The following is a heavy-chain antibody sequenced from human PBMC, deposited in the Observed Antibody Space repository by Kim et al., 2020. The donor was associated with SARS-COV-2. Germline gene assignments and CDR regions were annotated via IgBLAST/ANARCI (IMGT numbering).Heavy chain of an antibody. CDR3: ARGGVVVVAATGY. J-gene: IGHJ4*02. V-gene: IGHV3-74*01. Sequence: YPDTVKAPLPISRDKAKNTLYRQMNRLRAEDTAVYYCARGGVVVVAATGYWGQGTLVTVSS. D-gene: IGHD2-15*01.